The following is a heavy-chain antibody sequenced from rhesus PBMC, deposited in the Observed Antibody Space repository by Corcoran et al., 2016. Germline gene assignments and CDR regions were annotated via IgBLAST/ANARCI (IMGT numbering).Heavy chain of an antibody. J-gene: IGHJ4*01. CDR3: AKDWDYSSGWSD. Sequence: EVQLVESGGGLVQPGGTLRLSCAASGFTFNNYGMNWVRQAPGKGLEWVSYINNGGASTYYADSVKGRFTISRDNSKNTLSLQMNSLRAEDTAVYYCAKDWDYSSGWSDWGQGVLVTVSS. D-gene: IGHD6S26*01. CDR2: INNGGAST. V-gene: IGHV3S5*01. CDR1: GFTFNNYG.